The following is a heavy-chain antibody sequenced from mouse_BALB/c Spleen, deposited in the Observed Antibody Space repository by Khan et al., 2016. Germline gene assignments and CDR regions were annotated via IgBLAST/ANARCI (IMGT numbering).Heavy chain of an antibody. Sequence: QIQLVQSGAELVRPGTSVKVSCKASGYAFTNYLIEWVKQRPGQGLEWIGVINPGSGGTNYNEKVKGKATLTADKSSSTAYMQLSSLTSDDSAVYCCARGYDWYFDVRGAGTTFTVSS. CDR2: INPGSGGT. CDR3: ARGYDWYFDV. V-gene: IGHV1-54*03. CDR1: GYAFTNYL. J-gene: IGHJ1*01. D-gene: IGHD2-14*01.